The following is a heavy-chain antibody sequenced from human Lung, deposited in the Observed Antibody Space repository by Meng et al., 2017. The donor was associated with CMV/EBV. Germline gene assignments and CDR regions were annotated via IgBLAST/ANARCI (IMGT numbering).Heavy chain of an antibody. Sequence: LVQMGSWLKTPGAPVKCSCKASGYTFTCYAMNWVRQAPGQGLEWMGWINTNTGNPTYAQGFTGRFVFSLDTSVSTAYLQISCLKAEDTAVYYCARDSPLDGYSLLDYWGQGTLVTVSS. J-gene: IGHJ4*02. V-gene: IGHV7-4-1*02. CDR1: GYTFTCYA. CDR3: ARDSPLDGYSLLDY. CDR2: INTNTGNP. D-gene: IGHD5-24*01.